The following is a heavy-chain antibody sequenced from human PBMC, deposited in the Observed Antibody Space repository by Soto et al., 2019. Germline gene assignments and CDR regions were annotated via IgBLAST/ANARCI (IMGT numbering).Heavy chain of an antibody. J-gene: IGHJ6*02. CDR1: GYTFTGYY. V-gene: IGHV1-2*02. Sequence: ASVKVSCKASGYTFTGYYMHWVRQAPGQGLEWMGWINPNSGGTNYAQKFQGRVTMTRDTSISTAYMELSRLRSDDTAVYYCARDQDFGVVPGYYYYYGMDVWGQGTTVTVSS. CDR2: INPNSGGT. CDR3: ARDQDFGVVPGYYYYYGMDV. D-gene: IGHD3-3*01.